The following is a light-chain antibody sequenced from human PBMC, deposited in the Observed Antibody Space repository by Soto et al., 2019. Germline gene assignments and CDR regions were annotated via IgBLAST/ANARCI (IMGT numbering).Light chain of an antibody. CDR2: SGY. Sequence: FVVTQSPDTLSLSPGETATLSCRASHSVSSSVAWYQHKPGQSPRLVVYSGYKRSPGIPARFSGSGSGRDFTLTISSLENDDFAIYYCQQRYSWLRVFGPGTKVDIK. CDR1: HSVSSS. V-gene: IGKV3-11*02. CDR3: QQRYSWLRV. J-gene: IGKJ1*01.